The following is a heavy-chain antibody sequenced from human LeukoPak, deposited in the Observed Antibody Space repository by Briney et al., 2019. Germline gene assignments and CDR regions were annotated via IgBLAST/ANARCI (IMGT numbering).Heavy chain of an antibody. Sequence: SETLSLTCTVSGGSISSYYWTWIRQPPGKGLDWIGYIYCSGSTNYNPSLNSRVTISVDTSKNQFSLKLSSVTAADTAVYYCARFGSLREPILDYWGQGTLVTVSS. D-gene: IGHD3-16*01. CDR2: IYCSGST. J-gene: IGHJ4*02. CDR1: GGSISSYY. CDR3: ARFGSLREPILDY. V-gene: IGHV4-59*01.